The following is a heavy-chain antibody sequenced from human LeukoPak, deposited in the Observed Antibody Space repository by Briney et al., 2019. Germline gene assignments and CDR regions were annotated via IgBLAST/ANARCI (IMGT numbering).Heavy chain of an antibody. V-gene: IGHV3-7*03. J-gene: IGHJ4*02. CDR1: GFTFSSYW. D-gene: IGHD3-3*01. Sequence: GGSLRLSCAASGFTFSSYWMSWVRQAPGKGLEWVANIKQDGSEKYYVDSVKGRFTISRDNAKNSPYLQMNSLRAEDTALYYCARGGLTIFGVVWPNFDCWGQGTLVTVSS. CDR3: ARGGLTIFGVVWPNFDC. CDR2: IKQDGSEK.